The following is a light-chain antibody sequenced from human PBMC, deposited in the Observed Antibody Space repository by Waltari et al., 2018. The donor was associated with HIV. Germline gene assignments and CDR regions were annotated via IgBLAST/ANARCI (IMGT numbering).Light chain of an antibody. J-gene: IGKJ4*01. CDR1: QSVLCSSNNKRY. V-gene: IGKV4-1*01. CDR3: QQYFSTPLT. CDR2: WAS. Sequence: EILLTQSLDSLAVSLGDWANLNCKSSQSVLCSSNNKRYLAWYQQKPGQPPKLLIYWASTRESGVSVRFSGSGSWTDFTLTISSLQAEDVAVYYCQQYFSTPLTFCGGTKVEIK.